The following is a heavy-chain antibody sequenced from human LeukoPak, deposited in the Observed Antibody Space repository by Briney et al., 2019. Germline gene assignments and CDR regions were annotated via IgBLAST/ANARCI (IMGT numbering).Heavy chain of an antibody. Sequence: SETLSLTCTVSGGSISSYDLNWIRQPPGKGLEWIGFIYYSGSTNYKPYLKSRVTISVDTSKNQFSLKLSSVTAADTAVYYCARSADSGTYYYYYCMDVWGQGTTVTVSS. CDR1: GGSISSYD. D-gene: IGHD1-26*01. CDR2: IYYSGST. V-gene: IGHV4-59*01. CDR3: ARSADSGTYYYYYCMDV. J-gene: IGHJ6*02.